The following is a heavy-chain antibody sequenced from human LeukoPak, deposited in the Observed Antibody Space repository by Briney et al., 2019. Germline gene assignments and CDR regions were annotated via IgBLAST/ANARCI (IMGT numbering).Heavy chain of an antibody. Sequence: GGSLRLSCASSGFTFSSYEMRWVSDAPGKRRERGSYLSGSGSTIYYADSVKGRFTMSRDNAKNSMYLQMNSLRAEDTAVYYCAELGITMIGGVWGKGTTVTISS. CDR2: LSGSGSTI. J-gene: IGHJ6*04. D-gene: IGHD3-10*02. CDR3: AELGITMIGGV. V-gene: IGHV3-48*03. CDR1: GFTFSSYE.